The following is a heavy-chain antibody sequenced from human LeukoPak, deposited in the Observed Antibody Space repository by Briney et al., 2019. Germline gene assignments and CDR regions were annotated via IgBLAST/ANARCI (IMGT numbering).Heavy chain of an antibody. CDR2: IDYSGSI. CDR1: GGSISSYS. J-gene: IGHJ5*02. CDR3: ARNAIFAGKWFDP. Sequence: PSETLSLTCTVSGGSISSYSWSWIRQPPGKGLEWIGYIDYSGSINYNPSLKSRVTISLDTSKNQFSLKLSSVTAADTAVYYCARNAIFAGKWFDPWGQGTLVTVSS. V-gene: IGHV4-59*01. D-gene: IGHD3-3*01.